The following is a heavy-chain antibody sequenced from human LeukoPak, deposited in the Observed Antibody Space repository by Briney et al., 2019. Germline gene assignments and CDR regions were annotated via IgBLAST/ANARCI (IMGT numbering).Heavy chain of an antibody. J-gene: IGHJ6*02. D-gene: IGHD3-22*01. V-gene: IGHV1-46*01. CDR1: GYTSTSYY. Sequence: ASVKVSCKASGYTSTSYYMHWVRQAPGQGLEWRGIINPSGGSTSYAQKFQGRVTMTRDTSTSTVYMELSSLRAEDTAVYYCARVNYYDSSGYYPYGMDVWGQGTTVTVSS. CDR3: ARVNYYDSSGYYPYGMDV. CDR2: INPSGGST.